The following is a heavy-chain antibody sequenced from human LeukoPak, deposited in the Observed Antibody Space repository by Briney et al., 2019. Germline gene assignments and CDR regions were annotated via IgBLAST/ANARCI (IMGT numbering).Heavy chain of an antibody. D-gene: IGHD3-10*01. J-gene: IGHJ4*02. Sequence: SETLSLTCTGSGGSISSYYWSWIRQPPGKGLEWIGYIYYSGSTNYNPSLKSRVTISVDTSKDQFSLKLSSVTAADTAVYYCARERTDYGSGSYYTDYWGQGTLVTVSS. CDR2: IYYSGST. CDR3: ARERTDYGSGSYYTDY. V-gene: IGHV4-59*01. CDR1: GGSISSYY.